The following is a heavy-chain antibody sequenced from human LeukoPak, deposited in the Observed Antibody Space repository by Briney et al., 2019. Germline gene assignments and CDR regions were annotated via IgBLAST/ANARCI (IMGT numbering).Heavy chain of an antibody. CDR1: GFTFSSYS. CDR2: ISSSSSYI. Sequence: KPRGSLRLSCAASGFTFSSYSMNWVRQAPGKGLEWVSSISSSSSYIYYADSVKGRFTISRDNAKNSLYLQMNSLRAEDTAVYYCARLGVVAATGHWGQGTLVTVSS. J-gene: IGHJ4*02. D-gene: IGHD2-15*01. CDR3: ARLGVVAATGH. V-gene: IGHV3-21*01.